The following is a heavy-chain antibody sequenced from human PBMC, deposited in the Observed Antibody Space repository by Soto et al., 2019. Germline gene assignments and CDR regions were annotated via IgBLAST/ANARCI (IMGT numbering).Heavy chain of an antibody. CDR1: GFTFSSYA. D-gene: IGHD2-15*01. J-gene: IGHJ4*02. V-gene: IGHV3-30-3*01. Sequence: GGSLRLSCAASGFTFSSYAMHWVRQAPGKGLEWVAVISYDGSNKYYADSVKGRFTISRDNSKNTLYLQMNSLRAEDTAVYYCTRGYPEMATRPYYFDYWGQGTLVTVSS. CDR3: TRGYPEMATRPYYFDY. CDR2: ISYDGSNK.